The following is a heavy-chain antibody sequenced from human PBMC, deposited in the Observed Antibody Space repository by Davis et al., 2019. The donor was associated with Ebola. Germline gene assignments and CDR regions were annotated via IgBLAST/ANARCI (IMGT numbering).Heavy chain of an antibody. CDR1: GFTFSSYS. J-gene: IGHJ4*02. CDR2: ISSSSSYI. D-gene: IGHD2-15*01. Sequence: PGGSLRLSCAASGFTFSSYSMNWVRQAPGKGLEWVSSISSSSSYIYYADSVKGRFTISRDNAKNSLYLQMNSLRDEDTAVYYCARGMEWWFYFDYWGQGTLVTVSS. V-gene: IGHV3-21*01. CDR3: ARGMEWWFYFDY.